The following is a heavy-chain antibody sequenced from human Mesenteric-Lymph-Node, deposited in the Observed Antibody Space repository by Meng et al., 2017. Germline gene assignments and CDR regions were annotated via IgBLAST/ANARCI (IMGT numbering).Heavy chain of an antibody. CDR2: ISGSGGST. CDR1: GFTFSSYA. J-gene: IGHJ4*02. V-gene: IGHV3-23*01. CDR3: AKDLHIEVESAMGNAMGYYFNF. Sequence: GESLKISCAASGFTFSSYAMSWVRQAPGKGLEWVSAISGSGGSTYYADSVKGRFTISRDNSKNTLFLQMHSLRAEDTAVYYCAKDLHIEVESAMGNAMGYYFNFWGPGTLVTVSS. D-gene: IGHD2-21*02.